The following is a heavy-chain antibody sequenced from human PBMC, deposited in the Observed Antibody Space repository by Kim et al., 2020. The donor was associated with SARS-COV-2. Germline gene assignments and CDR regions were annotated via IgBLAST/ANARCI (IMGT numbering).Heavy chain of an antibody. Sequence: GGSLRLSCAASGFTFSSYSMNWVRQAPGKGLEWVSSISSSSSYIYYADSVKGRFTISRDNAKNSLYLQMNSLRAEDTAVYYCARSLRALFHSSSTYYFDYWGQGTLVTVSS. J-gene: IGHJ4*02. CDR2: ISSSSSYI. D-gene: IGHD6-13*01. CDR3: ARSLRALFHSSSTYYFDY. V-gene: IGHV3-21*01. CDR1: GFTFSSYS.